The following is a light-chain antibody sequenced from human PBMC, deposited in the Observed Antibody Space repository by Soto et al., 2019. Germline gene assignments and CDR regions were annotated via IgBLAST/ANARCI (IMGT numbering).Light chain of an antibody. CDR1: SSNIGTNT. CDR2: SND. Sequence: QSVLTQPPSASETPGQRVTISCSGSSSNIGTNTVNWYQQLPGTAPKLLIYSNDQRPSGVPDRISGSKSGTSASLAISGLQSEDEADYYCAAWDDGLNGYVFGTGTKLTVL. V-gene: IGLV1-44*01. CDR3: AAWDDGLNGYV. J-gene: IGLJ1*01.